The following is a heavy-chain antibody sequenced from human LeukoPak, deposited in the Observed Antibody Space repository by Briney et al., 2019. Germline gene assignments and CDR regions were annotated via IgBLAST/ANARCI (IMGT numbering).Heavy chain of an antibody. J-gene: IGHJ4*02. V-gene: IGHV3-23*01. CDR1: GFTFSSFS. Sequence: GGSLRLSCATSGFTFSSFSMNWVRQAPGKGLEWVSTVSTDGSSTYYADSVKGRLTISRDNSKSTLYLRMNSLRAEDTAVYYCAKKGYAGSGTYSYYFDNWGQGTLVTVSS. CDR2: VSTDGSST. CDR3: AKKGYAGSGTYSYYFDN. D-gene: IGHD3-10*01.